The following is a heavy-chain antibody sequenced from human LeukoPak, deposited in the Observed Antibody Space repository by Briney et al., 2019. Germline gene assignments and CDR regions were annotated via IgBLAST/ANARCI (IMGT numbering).Heavy chain of an antibody. J-gene: IGHJ5*02. CDR3: ARDWWKVTSLAVAGSNWFDP. V-gene: IGHV1-69*13. Sequence: GASVKVSCKTSGYSFTAYFIHWVRQAPGQGLEWMGGIIPIFGTANYAQKFQGRVTITADESTSTAYMELSSLRSEDTAVYYCARDWWKVTSLAVAGSNWFDPWGQGTLVTVSS. D-gene: IGHD6-19*01. CDR2: IIPIFGTA. CDR1: GYSFTAYF.